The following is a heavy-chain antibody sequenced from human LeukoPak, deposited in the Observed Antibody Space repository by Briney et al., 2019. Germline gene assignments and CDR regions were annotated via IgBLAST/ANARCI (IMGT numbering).Heavy chain of an antibody. Sequence: SETLSLTCAVYGGSFSGYYWSCIRQPPGKGLEWIGEINHSGSTNYNPSLKSRVTISVDTSKNQFSLKLSSVTAADTAVYYCARVRGAARDYYYYYMDVWGKGTTITVSS. D-gene: IGHD6-6*01. CDR3: ARVRGAARDYYYYYMDV. CDR2: INHSGST. J-gene: IGHJ6*03. CDR1: GGSFSGYY. V-gene: IGHV4-34*01.